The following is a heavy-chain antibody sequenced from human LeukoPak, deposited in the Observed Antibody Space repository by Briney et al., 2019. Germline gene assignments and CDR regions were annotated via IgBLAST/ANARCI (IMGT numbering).Heavy chain of an antibody. D-gene: IGHD3-22*01. CDR3: AKPFYYDSSFSTRAFDF. CDR2: ISDTGGTT. V-gene: IGHV3-23*01. J-gene: IGHJ3*01. Sequence: PGGSLRLSCTASGFTFSTYGMNWVRQAPEKGLEWVSVISDTGGTTYYADSVKGRFTISRDNSKNTLYLQMNSLRPEDTAVYYCAKPFYYDSSFSTRAFDFWGKGTLVTVS. CDR1: GFTFSTYG.